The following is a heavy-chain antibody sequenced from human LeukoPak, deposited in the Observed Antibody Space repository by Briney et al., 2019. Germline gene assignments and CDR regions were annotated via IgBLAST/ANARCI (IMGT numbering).Heavy chain of an antibody. CDR3: AKGGRSGWYRFDY. Sequence: GGSLRLSCAASGFTFSSYAMSWVRQAPGKGLEWVSVISGSGGSTYYADSVKGRFTISRDNSKNTLYLQMNSLRAEDTAAYYCAKGGRSGWYRFDYWGQGTLVTVSS. V-gene: IGHV3-23*01. J-gene: IGHJ4*02. CDR2: ISGSGGST. CDR1: GFTFSSYA. D-gene: IGHD6-19*01.